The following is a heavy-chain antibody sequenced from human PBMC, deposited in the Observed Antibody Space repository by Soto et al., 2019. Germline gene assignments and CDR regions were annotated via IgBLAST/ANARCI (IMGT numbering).Heavy chain of an antibody. CDR3: AAGDSSDTGDY. Sequence: QVQLVQSGAEVKKPGSSVKVSCKASGATLSTHGISWVRQAPGQGLEWMGGTIPIIGTTDYAEKFQSRVKITADESTTTSYMELSSLRPDDTAVYYCAAGDSSDTGDYWGQGTLVTVSS. D-gene: IGHD5-18*01. V-gene: IGHV1-69*01. CDR2: TIPIIGTT. J-gene: IGHJ4*02. CDR1: GATLSTHG.